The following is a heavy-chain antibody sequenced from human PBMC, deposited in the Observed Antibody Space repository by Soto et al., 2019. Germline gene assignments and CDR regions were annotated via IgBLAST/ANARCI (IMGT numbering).Heavy chain of an antibody. CDR2: INHSGST. CDR3: ARGIDYYDSSGSDY. V-gene: IGHV4-34*01. J-gene: IGHJ4*02. D-gene: IGHD3-22*01. Sequence: SETLSLSCAVYGGSFSGYYWSWIRQPPGKGLEWIGEINHSGSTNYNPSLKSRVTISVDTSKNQFSLELSSVTAADTAVFYCARGIDYYDSSGSDYWGQGTLVTVSS. CDR1: GGSFSGYY.